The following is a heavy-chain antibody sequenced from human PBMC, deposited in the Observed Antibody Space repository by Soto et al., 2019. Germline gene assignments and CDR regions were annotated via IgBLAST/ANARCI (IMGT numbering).Heavy chain of an antibody. Sequence: PSDTLSLTCTVSGGSISSYYWSWIRQPPGKGLEWIGYIYYSGSTNYNPSLKSRVTISVDTSKNQFSLKLSSVTAADTAVYYCAGYEGLRFLEWLPPSLYNWLDPWGQGTLVTVSS. CDR1: GGSISSYY. CDR3: AGYEGLRFLEWLPPSLYNWLDP. V-gene: IGHV4-59*01. CDR2: IYYSGST. J-gene: IGHJ5*02. D-gene: IGHD3-3*01.